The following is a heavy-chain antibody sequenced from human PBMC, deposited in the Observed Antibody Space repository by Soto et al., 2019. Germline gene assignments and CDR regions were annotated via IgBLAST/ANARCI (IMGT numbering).Heavy chain of an antibody. Sequence: QDQLVQSGAEVKKPGSSVKVSCKASGGTFSSHTFSWVRQAPGQGLEWMGRIIPALGTATYAQKFQGRVTITADESATTVYMELNSLRSEDTAVYYCARPDFGDYWYFDLWGRGTLVPISS. J-gene: IGHJ2*01. CDR2: IIPALGTA. CDR3: ARPDFGDYWYFDL. D-gene: IGHD4-17*01. V-gene: IGHV1-69*08. CDR1: GGTFSSHT.